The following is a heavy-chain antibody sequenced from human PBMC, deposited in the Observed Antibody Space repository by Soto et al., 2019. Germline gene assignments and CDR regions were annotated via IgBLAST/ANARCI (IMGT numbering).Heavy chain of an antibody. CDR3: STRAYDTNGYYRFDP. D-gene: IGHD3-22*01. J-gene: IGHJ5*01. V-gene: IGHV4-34*01. CDR2: INHSGRV. Sequence: SETLSLTCAVYGGSFSGHSWTWIRQSPGKGLEWIGDINHSGRVNYSPSLKSRVTISLDTSKNQFSLTLSAVTAADTAMYYCSTRAYDTNGYYRFDPWGQGTMVTVSS. CDR1: GGSFSGHS.